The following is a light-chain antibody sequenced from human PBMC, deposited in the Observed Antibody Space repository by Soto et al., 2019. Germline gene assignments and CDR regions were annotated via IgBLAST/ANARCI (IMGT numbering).Light chain of an antibody. CDR2: GAS. J-gene: IGKJ4*01. Sequence: EILMTQSPATLSVSPGERATLSCRASQNVGSHVAWYQQKPGQAPRLFIYGASTRATGIPARFSGSGSGTEFTLTISSLLSEYFAIYYCQQYYNWPPLTFGGGTKVEIQ. CDR1: QNVGSH. CDR3: QQYYNWPPLT. V-gene: IGKV3-15*01.